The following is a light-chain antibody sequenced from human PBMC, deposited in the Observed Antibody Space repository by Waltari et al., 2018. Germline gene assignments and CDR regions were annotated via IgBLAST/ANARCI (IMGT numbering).Light chain of an antibody. V-gene: IGKV3-20*01. CDR2: DAS. Sequence: ELVLTQSPGTLSLSPGESTTIACRARQSVGRSLAWYQQKPGQAPRILIYDASRRATGIPDRFSGSGSGTDFSLTISRLEPEDFAVYYCQNYVRLPATFGQGTKVEI. CDR1: QSVGRS. CDR3: QNYVRLPAT. J-gene: IGKJ1*01.